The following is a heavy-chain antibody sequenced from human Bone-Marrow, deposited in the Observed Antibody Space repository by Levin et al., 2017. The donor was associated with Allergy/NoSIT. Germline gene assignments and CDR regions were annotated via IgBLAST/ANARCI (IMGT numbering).Heavy chain of an antibody. CDR2: TRDNANSYTT. Sequence: GGSLRLSCAASGLTLSDHYMDWVRQAPGKGLEWVARTRDNANSYTTEYAASVEGRIIISRDNSSSSLYLQMNALRTEDSAVSYCTGVPKNGRSHFDNSGQGTLVTVSS. CDR3: TGVPKNGRSHFDN. J-gene: IGHJ4*02. CDR1: GLTLSDHY. D-gene: IGHD1-26*01. V-gene: IGHV3-72*01.